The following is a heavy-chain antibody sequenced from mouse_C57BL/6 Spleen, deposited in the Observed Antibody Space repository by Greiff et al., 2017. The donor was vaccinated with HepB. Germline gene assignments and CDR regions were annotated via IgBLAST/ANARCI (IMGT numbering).Heavy chain of an antibody. J-gene: IGHJ2*01. CDR1: GYTFTSYW. CDR3: ARGGEKEYYFDY. V-gene: IGHV1-52*01. Sequence: QVQLKQPGAELVRPGSSVKLSCKASGYTFTSYWMHWVKQRPIQGLEWIGNIDPSDSETHYNQKFKDKATLTVDKSSSTAYMQLSSLTSEDSAVYYCARGGEKEYYFDYWGQGTTLTVSS. CDR2: IDPSDSET.